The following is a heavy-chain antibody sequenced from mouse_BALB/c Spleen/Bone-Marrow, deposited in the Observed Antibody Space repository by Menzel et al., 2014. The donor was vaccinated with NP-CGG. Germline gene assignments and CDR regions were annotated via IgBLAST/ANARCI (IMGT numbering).Heavy chain of an antibody. J-gene: IGHJ1*01. V-gene: IGHV1S81*02. CDR2: INPTNGGT. CDR3: TRSNYGYWYFDV. Sequence: LVESGAELVKPGASVKLSCKASGCTFTRYYMYWVKQRPGQGLEWIGEINPTNGGTNFNEKFKSKATLTVDKSSSTAYMQLSSLTSEDSAVYYCTRSNYGYWYFDVWGAGTTVTVSS. CDR1: GCTFTRYY. D-gene: IGHD1-1*01.